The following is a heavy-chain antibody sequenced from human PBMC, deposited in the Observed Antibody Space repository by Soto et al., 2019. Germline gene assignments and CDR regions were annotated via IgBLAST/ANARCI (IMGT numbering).Heavy chain of an antibody. CDR3: ARAGTNMVQFDY. V-gene: IGHV4-59*01. D-gene: IGHD3-10*01. J-gene: IGHJ4*02. CDR2: IYYSGST. Sequence: KTSETLSLTCTVSGGSINSYFWSWIRQSPGKGLEWIGHIYYSGSTSYSPSLKSRVSISVDTSKNQFSLEVHSVTAADTAVYYCARAGTNMVQFDYWGQVTLGTVSS. CDR1: GGSINSYF.